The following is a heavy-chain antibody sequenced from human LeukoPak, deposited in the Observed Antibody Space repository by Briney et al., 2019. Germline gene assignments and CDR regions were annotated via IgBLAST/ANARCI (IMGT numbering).Heavy chain of an antibody. V-gene: IGHV1-69*05. J-gene: IGHJ4*02. CDR1: GGTFSSYA. CDR3: AKDPATLRGYFDY. Sequence: SVKVSCKASGGTFSSYAISWVRQAPGQGLEWMGGIIPIFGTANYAQKFQGRVTITTDESTSTAYMELSSLRSEDTAVYYCAKDPATLRGYFDYWGQGTLVTVSS. CDR2: IIPIFGTA.